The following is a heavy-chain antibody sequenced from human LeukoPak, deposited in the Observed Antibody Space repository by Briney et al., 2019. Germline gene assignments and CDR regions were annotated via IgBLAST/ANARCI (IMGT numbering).Heavy chain of an antibody. CDR1: GYTSTGYY. Sequence: ASVKVSCKASGYTSTGYYMHWVRQAPGQGLEWMGWINPNSGGTNYAQKFQGRVTMTRDSSISTAYMELSRLRSDDTAVYYCARVLQIYSSSWYRFDYWGQGTLVTVSS. D-gene: IGHD6-13*01. V-gene: IGHV1-2*02. CDR2: INPNSGGT. CDR3: ARVLQIYSSSWYRFDY. J-gene: IGHJ4*02.